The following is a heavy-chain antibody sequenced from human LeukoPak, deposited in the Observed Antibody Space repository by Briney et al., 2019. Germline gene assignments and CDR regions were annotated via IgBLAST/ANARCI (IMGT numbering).Heavy chain of an antibody. Sequence: GGSLRLSCAASGFTFSSYAMSWVRQAPGKGLEWVSAISGSGGSTYYADSVKGRFTISRDNSKDTLYLQMNSLRAEDTAVYYCAKVRNRAMVRGVITDFDYWGQGTLVTVSS. D-gene: IGHD3-10*01. J-gene: IGHJ4*02. V-gene: IGHV3-23*01. CDR1: GFTFSSYA. CDR2: ISGSGGST. CDR3: AKVRNRAMVRGVITDFDY.